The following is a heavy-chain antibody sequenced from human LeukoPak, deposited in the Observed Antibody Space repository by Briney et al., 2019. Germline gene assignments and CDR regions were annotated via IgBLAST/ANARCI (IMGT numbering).Heavy chain of an antibody. CDR1: GFTFSNYW. D-gene: IGHD1-14*01. J-gene: IGHJ4*02. CDR3: ARDSKTIADPFDY. Sequence: PGGCLRLSCAASGFTFSNYWMHWVRHVPGKGLVWVSRIQTDGSSTSYADSVRGRFTVSRDNAKNTLYLQMNSLRAEDTAVYYCARDSKTIADPFDYWGQGTLVTVSS. CDR2: IQTDGSST. V-gene: IGHV3-74*01.